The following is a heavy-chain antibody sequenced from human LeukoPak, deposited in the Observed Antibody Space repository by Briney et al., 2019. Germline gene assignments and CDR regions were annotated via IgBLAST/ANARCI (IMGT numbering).Heavy chain of an antibody. Sequence: GGSLRLSCAASGFNFSTYGMNWVRQAPGKGLEWVSYISGRGGDIYYADSVKGRFTVSRDNAKNSLYLQMHTLRDEDTAVYYCARDKGRGYSYGWDYWGQGTLVTVSS. CDR2: ISGRGGDI. J-gene: IGHJ4*02. D-gene: IGHD5-18*01. V-gene: IGHV3-48*02. CDR1: GFNFSTYG. CDR3: ARDKGRGYSYGWDY.